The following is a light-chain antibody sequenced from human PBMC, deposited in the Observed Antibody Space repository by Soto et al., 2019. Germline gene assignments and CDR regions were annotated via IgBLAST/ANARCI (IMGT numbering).Light chain of an antibody. V-gene: IGLV2-11*01. CDR2: DVS. CDR3: CSYAGGYTYV. J-gene: IGLJ1*01. CDR1: TSDVGGYNY. Sequence: QSALTQPRSVSGSPGQSVTISCAGTTSDVGGYNYVSWYQQHPGKAPKVMIYDVSKRPSGVPDRFSGSKSGNTASLTISGLQAEEEADYYCCSYAGGYTYVFGTGTKVTVL.